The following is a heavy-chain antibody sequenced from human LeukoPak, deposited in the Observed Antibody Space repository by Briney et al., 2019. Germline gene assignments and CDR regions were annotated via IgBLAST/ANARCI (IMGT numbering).Heavy chain of an antibody. V-gene: IGHV6-1*01. CDR3: ARDTLHGFVMELRGNSDY. Sequence: SQTLSLTCAISGDSVSSNSAAWNWIRQSPSRGLEWLGRTYYRSKWYNDYAVSVKSRITINPDTSKNQFSLQLNSVTPEDTAVYYCARDTLHGFVMELRGNSDYWGQGTLVTVSS. CDR1: GDSVSSNSAA. D-gene: IGHD1-7*01. CDR2: TYYRSKWYN. J-gene: IGHJ4*02.